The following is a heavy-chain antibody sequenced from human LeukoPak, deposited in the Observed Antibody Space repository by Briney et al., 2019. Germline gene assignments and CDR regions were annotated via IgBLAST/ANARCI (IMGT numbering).Heavy chain of an antibody. V-gene: IGHV4-59*06. D-gene: IGHD5-18*01. CDR3: AGGYSYATSAFDY. Sequence: SETLSLTCAVYGGSFSGYYWSWIRQPPGKGLEWIGYIYYSGSTYYNPSLKSRVTISVDTSKNQFSLKLSSVTAADTAVYYCAGGYSYATSAFDYWGQGTLVTVSS. CDR2: IYYSGST. J-gene: IGHJ4*02. CDR1: GGSFSGYY.